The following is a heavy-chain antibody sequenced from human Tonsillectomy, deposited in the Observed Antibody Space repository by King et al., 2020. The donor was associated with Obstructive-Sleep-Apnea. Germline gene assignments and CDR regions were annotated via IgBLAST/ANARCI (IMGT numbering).Heavy chain of an antibody. Sequence: LQLQESGPGLVKPSETLSLTCTVSGGSISSYYWSWIRQPPGKGLEWIGYIYYSGSTNYNPPLKSRVTISADTSKNQFSLRLRSVTAADTAVYYCATQGYSYGPFDYWGQGTLVTVSS. D-gene: IGHD5-18*01. CDR2: IYYSGST. J-gene: IGHJ4*02. CDR3: ATQGYSYGPFDY. V-gene: IGHV4-59*01. CDR1: GGSISSYY.